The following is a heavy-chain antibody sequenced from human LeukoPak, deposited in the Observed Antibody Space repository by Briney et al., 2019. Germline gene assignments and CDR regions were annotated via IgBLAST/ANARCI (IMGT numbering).Heavy chain of an antibody. Sequence: GASVKVSCKASGYTFTSYYMHWVRQAPGQGLEWMGIINLSGGSTTYAQKFQGRVTMTRDTSTSTVYMELSSLRSEDTAVYYCARSGAPRNNFGDYRGDYWGQGTLVTVSS. CDR1: GYTFTSYY. V-gene: IGHV1-46*01. J-gene: IGHJ4*02. D-gene: IGHD4-17*01. CDR3: ARSGAPRNNFGDYRGDY. CDR2: INLSGGST.